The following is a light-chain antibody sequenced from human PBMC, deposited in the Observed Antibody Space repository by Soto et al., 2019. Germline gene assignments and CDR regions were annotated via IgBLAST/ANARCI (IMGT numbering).Light chain of an antibody. CDR3: LQVYTYTFT. V-gene: IGKV1-5*01. J-gene: IGKJ5*01. CDR2: DAS. CDR1: QSVDRY. Sequence: DIPMTQSPSTLSASVGDRVSITCRASQSVDRYWAWYQQKPGKAPHILIYDASSLESGVPSRFSGSGSGTEFNLTISRLQTDDFATYYCLQVYTYTFTFGLGTRLDIK.